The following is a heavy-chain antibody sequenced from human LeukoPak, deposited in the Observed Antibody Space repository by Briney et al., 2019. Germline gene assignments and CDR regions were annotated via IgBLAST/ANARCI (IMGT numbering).Heavy chain of an antibody. V-gene: IGHV3-23*01. CDR3: ANQRGGF. CDR1: GFIFSTYP. CDR2: LSGTAENT. D-gene: IGHD3-10*01. J-gene: IGHJ4*02. Sequence: PGGSLRLSCAASGFIFSTYPMSGVRQAPGKGLEWVSALSGTAENTYYADSVKGRSSISRANSRNTVHLQMNSLRPEDTAVYYCANQRGGFWGQGTLVIVSS.